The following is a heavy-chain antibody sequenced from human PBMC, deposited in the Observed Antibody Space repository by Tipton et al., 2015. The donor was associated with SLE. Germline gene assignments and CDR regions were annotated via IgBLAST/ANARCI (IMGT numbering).Heavy chain of an antibody. V-gene: IGHV4-31*03. D-gene: IGHD2-15*01. J-gene: IGHJ4*02. CDR2: IYYSGST. Sequence: LRLSCTVSGGSISSGGYYWSWIRQHPGRGLEWIGYIYYSGSTYYNPSLKSRLTISVDTSKNQFSLKLSSVTAADTAMYYCARGGGGGYYFDYWGQGTLVTVSS. CDR3: ARGGGGGYYFDY. CDR1: GGSISSGGYY.